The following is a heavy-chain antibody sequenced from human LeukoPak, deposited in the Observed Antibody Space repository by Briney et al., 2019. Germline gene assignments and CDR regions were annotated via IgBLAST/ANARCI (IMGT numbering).Heavy chain of an antibody. V-gene: IGHV4-59*12. J-gene: IGHJ4*02. D-gene: IGHD5-24*01. CDR1: GGSISSYY. CDR2: IYYSGST. Sequence: PSETLSLTCTVSGGSISSYYWSWIRQPPGKGLEWIGYIYYSGSTNYNPSLKSRLAISVDTSKNQFSLKVTSVTAADTAVYYCARREEMATINYWGQGTLVTVSS. CDR3: ARREEMATINY.